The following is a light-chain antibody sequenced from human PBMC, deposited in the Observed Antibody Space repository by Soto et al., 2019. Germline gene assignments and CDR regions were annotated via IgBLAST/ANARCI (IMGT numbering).Light chain of an antibody. V-gene: IGLV4-69*01. CDR2: LNSDGSH. Sequence: QLVLTQSPSASASLGASVKLTCTLSSRHSSYAIAWHQQQPEKGPRYLMKLNSDGSHSKGDGIPDRFSGSSSGAERYITISSLQSEDEADYYCQTWGTGIVVFGGGTQLTVL. J-gene: IGLJ2*01. CDR1: SRHSSYA. CDR3: QTWGTGIVV.